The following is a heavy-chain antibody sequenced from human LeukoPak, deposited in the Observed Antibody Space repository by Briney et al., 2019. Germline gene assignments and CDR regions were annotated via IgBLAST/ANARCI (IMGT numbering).Heavy chain of an antibody. Sequence: GGSLRLSCAASGFTFSTYSMNWVRQAPGKGLEWVANIKQDGSEKYFVDSVKGRFTISRDNAKNSLYLQMNSLRAEDTAVYYCARDLSGPSVYWGQGTLVTVSS. CDR2: IKQDGSEK. J-gene: IGHJ4*02. V-gene: IGHV3-7*01. CDR1: GFTFSTYS. D-gene: IGHD2-15*01. CDR3: ARDLSGPSVY.